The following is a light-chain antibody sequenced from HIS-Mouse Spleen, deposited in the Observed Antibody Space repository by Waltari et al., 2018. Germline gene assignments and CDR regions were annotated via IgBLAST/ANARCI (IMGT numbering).Light chain of an antibody. CDR2: LGS. V-gene: IGKV2-28*01. CDR1: QSLLHSNGYNY. J-gene: IGKJ5*01. CDR3: MQTRTTPHT. Sequence: DIVMPQSPLSLPVTPGEPASISCRSRQSLLHSNGYNYLDWYLQKPGQSPQLLIFLGSNRASWVPDRFSRSGAGTDFTLKISRVEAEDVGVQQGMQTRTTPHTFGRGTGVEIK.